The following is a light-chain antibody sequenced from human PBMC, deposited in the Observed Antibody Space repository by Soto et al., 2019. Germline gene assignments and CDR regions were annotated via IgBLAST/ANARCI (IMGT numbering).Light chain of an antibody. Sequence: ESVLTQSPGTLSLSPGERATLSCSASQSVSSNCLAWYQQKPGQAPRLLIYGASTRATGIPDRFSGSGSGTDFTLTISRLEPEDSAVYYCQQYGSSPTWTFGQGTKVDIK. CDR1: QSVSSNC. CDR3: QQYGSSPTWT. CDR2: GAS. J-gene: IGKJ1*01. V-gene: IGKV3-20*01.